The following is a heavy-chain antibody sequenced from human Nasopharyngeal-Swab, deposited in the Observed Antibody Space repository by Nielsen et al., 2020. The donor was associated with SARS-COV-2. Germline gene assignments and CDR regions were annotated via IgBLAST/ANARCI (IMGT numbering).Heavy chain of an antibody. D-gene: IGHD1-1*01. J-gene: IGHJ6*03. Sequence: GSLRLSCTVSGGSISSSSYYWGWIRQPPGKGLEWIGSIYYSGSTYYNPSLKSRVTISVDTSKNQFSRKLSSVTAADTAVYYCARERGRGGIWNYYYYYYMDVWGKGTTVTVSS. CDR2: IYYSGST. CDR1: GGSISSSSYY. V-gene: IGHV4-39*07. CDR3: ARERGRGGIWNYYYYYYMDV.